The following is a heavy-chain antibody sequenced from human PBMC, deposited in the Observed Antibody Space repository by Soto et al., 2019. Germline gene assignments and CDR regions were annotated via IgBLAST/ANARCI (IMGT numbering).Heavy chain of an antibody. CDR3: APGVDRGSEADGWFDP. D-gene: IGHD3-10*01. V-gene: IGHV1-69*01. CDR1: GGTFSSSA. Sequence: QVRLVQSGAEMKQPGSSVTVSCKSSASGGTFSSSAIHWVRQAPGQGLEWLGGIIPIFPTIDYAQNFQGRVTISADETTTTAYMELKSLRSDDTAVYYCAPGVDRGSEADGWFDPWGQGTLVTVSS. CDR2: IIPIFPTI. J-gene: IGHJ5*02.